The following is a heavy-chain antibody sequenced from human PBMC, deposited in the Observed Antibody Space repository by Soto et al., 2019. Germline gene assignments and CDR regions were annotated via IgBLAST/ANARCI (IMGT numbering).Heavy chain of an antibody. CDR2: ISSSSSTI. CDR1: GLTFSSYS. D-gene: IGHD2-21*01. CDR3: ARTSYSLAKHFDY. V-gene: IGHV3-48*01. Sequence: EVQLVESGGGLVQPGGSLRLSCAASGLTFSSYSMNWVRQAPGKGLEWVSYISSSSSTIYYADSVKGRFTISRDNAKNSLYLQMTSLRAEDTAVYYCARTSYSLAKHFDYWGQGTLVTVSS. J-gene: IGHJ4*02.